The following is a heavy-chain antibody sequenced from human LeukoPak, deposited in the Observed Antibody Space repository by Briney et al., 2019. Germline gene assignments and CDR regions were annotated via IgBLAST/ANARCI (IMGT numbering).Heavy chain of an antibody. CDR2: IKQDGSEK. CDR3: ARAEYCSGGSCYRTDAFDI. J-gene: IGHJ3*02. D-gene: IGHD2-15*01. V-gene: IGHV3-7*01. Sequence: GGSLRLSCAASGFTFSSYWMSWVRQAPGKGLEWVANIKQDGSEKYYVDSVKSRFTISRDNAKNSLYLQMNSLRAEDTAVYYCARAEYCSGGSCYRTDAFDIWGQGTMVTVSS. CDR1: GFTFSSYW.